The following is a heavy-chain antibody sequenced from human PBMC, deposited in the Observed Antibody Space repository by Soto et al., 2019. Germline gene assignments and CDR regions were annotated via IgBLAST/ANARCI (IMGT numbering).Heavy chain of an antibody. CDR2: IYYSGST. CDR1: GGSISSGGYY. D-gene: IGHD3-16*02. CDR3: ASMITFGGVIAPRFDY. Sequence: SETLSLTCTVSGGSISSGGYYWSWIRQHPGKGLEWIGYIYYSGSTYYNPSLKSRVTISVDTSKNQFSLKLSSVTAADTAVYYCASMITFGGVIAPRFDYWGQGTLVTVSS. J-gene: IGHJ4*02. V-gene: IGHV4-31*03.